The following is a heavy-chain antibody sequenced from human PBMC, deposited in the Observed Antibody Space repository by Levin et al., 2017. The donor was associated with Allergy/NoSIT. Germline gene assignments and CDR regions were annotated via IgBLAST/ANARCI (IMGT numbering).Heavy chain of an antibody. CDR3: ARLYSYGSGSYYNDLDY. CDR1: GYSFTSYW. J-gene: IGHJ4*02. D-gene: IGHD3-10*01. CDR2: IDPSDSYT. V-gene: IGHV5-10-1*01. Sequence: RGESLKISCKGSGYSFTSYWISWVRQMPGKGLEWMGRIDPSDSYTNYSPSFQGHVTISADKSISTAYLQWSSLKASDTAMYYCARLYSYGSGSYYNDLDYWGQGTLVTVSS.